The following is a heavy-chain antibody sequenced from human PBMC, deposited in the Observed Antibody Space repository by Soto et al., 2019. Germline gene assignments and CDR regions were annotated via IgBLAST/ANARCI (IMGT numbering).Heavy chain of an antibody. CDR1: GFTFSSYA. V-gene: IGHV3-23*01. J-gene: IGHJ4*02. CDR2: ISGSGGST. Sequence: GGSLRLSCAASGFTFSSYAMSWVRQAPGKGLEWVSAISGSGGSTYYADSVKGRFTISRDNSKNTLYLQMSSLRAEDTAVYYCASRNEYDSSGYYFNYWGQGTPVTVSS. D-gene: IGHD3-22*01. CDR3: ASRNEYDSSGYYFNY.